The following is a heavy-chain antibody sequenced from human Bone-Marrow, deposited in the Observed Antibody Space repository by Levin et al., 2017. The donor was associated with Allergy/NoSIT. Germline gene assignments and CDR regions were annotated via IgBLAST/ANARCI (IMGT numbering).Heavy chain of an antibody. CDR3: ASGEATIFGVVIPSVPNWNPRGGLDY. CDR2: ISGSGGST. V-gene: IGHV3-23*01. D-gene: IGHD3-3*01. J-gene: IGHJ4*02. Sequence: GGSLRLSCAASGFTFSSYAMSWVRQAPGKGLEWVSAISGSGGSTYYADSVKGRFTISRDNSKNTLYLQMNSLRAEDTAVYYCASGEATIFGVVIPSVPNWNPRGGLDYWGQGTLVTVSS. CDR1: GFTFSSYA.